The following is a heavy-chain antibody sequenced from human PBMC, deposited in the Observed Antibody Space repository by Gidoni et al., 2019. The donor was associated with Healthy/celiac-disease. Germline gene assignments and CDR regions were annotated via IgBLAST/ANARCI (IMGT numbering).Heavy chain of an antibody. V-gene: IGHV3-23*01. CDR2: ISGRGDYT. Sequence: EVQLLESGGGLVQPGGSLRLSCAASGFTFSSDAMSWVRQAPGKGLEWVSVISGRGDYTSYADSVKGRFTISRDNSKNTLYLQMNSLRAEDAAVYYCAKDRSGSYYFDYWGQGTLVTVSS. D-gene: IGHD1-26*01. J-gene: IGHJ4*02. CDR3: AKDRSGSYYFDY. CDR1: GFTFSSDA.